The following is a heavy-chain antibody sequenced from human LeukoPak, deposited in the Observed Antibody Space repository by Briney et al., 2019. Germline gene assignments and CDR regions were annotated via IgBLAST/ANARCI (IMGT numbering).Heavy chain of an antibody. V-gene: IGHV4-31*03. CDR3: ARNLGSGWYYDY. CDR2: IYYSGST. D-gene: IGHD6-19*01. CDR1: GGSISSGGYY. Sequence: LSETLSLTCTVSGGSISSGGYYWSWIRQHPGKGLEWIGYIYYSGSTYYNPSLRSRVTISVDTSKNQFSLKLSSVTAADTAVYYCARNLGSGWYYDYWGQGILVTVSS. J-gene: IGHJ4*02.